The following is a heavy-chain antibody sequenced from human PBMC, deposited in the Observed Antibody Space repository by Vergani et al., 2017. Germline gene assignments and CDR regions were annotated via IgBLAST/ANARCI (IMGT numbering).Heavy chain of an antibody. V-gene: IGHV1-18*04. Sequence: QVQLVQSGAEVKKPGASVMVSCKASGYIFTSHGISWVRQAPGQGLEWMGWISAYNGNTNYAQTLQGRVTMTTETTTSTANMELRSLRSDDTAVYYCARVNYYDSSGYYSVRHYFDYWGQGTLVTVSS. CDR1: GYIFTSHG. J-gene: IGHJ4*02. CDR3: ARVNYYDSSGYYSVRHYFDY. CDR2: ISAYNGNT. D-gene: IGHD3-22*01.